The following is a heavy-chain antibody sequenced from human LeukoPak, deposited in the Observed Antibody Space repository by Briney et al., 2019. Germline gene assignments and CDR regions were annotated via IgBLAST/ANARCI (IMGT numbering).Heavy chain of an antibody. J-gene: IGHJ3*01. CDR2: ISSSSSYI. V-gene: IGHV3-21*01. CDR1: GFTFSSYL. CDR3: ARGAPPAL. Sequence: KSGGSLRLSCAASGFTFSSYLMSWVRQAPGKGLEWVSSISSSSSYIYYADSVKGRFTISRDNAKNSLYLQMNSLRAEDTAVYYCARGAPPALWGQGTMVTVSS.